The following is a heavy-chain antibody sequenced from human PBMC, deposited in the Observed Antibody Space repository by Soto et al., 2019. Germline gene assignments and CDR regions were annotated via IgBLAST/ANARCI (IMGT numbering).Heavy chain of an antibody. CDR2: ISYDGSNK. V-gene: IGHV3-30*18. CDR3: AKDDPGMDV. Sequence: PGGSLRLSCAASGFTFSSYGMHWVRQAPGKGLEWVAVISYDGSNKYYADSVKGRFTISRDNSKNTLYLQMNSLRAEDTAVYYCAKDDPGMDVWGQGPTVTVSS. CDR1: GFTFSSYG. J-gene: IGHJ6*02.